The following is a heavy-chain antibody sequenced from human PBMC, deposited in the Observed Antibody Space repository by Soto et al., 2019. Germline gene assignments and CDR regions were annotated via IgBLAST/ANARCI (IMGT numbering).Heavy chain of an antibody. V-gene: IGHV3-74*01. CDR2: INSDGSST. D-gene: IGHD2-15*01. J-gene: IGHJ4*02. Sequence: SGGSLRLSCAASGFTISGYWMHWVRQAPGKRLVWVSRINSDGSSTGYADSVKGRFTISRDNAKNTLYLQMNSLRAEDTAVYYCARGRLISLYYFDYWGQGTLVTVSS. CDR3: ARGRLISLYYFDY. CDR1: GFTISGYW.